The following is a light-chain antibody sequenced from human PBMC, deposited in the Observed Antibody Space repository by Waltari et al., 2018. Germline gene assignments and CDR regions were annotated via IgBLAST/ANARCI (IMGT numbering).Light chain of an antibody. J-gene: IGLJ3*02. V-gene: IGLV1-40*01. CDR1: SSNIGAGYD. CDR3: QSYDSSLSAWV. CDR2: GNS. Sequence: QSVLTQPPSVSGAPGQRVTISCTGSSSNIGAGYDVHWYQQLPGKAPKLLIHGNSNRPSGVPDRFSVSKSGTSASLAITGLQAEDEADYYCQSYDSSLSAWVFGGGTKLTVL.